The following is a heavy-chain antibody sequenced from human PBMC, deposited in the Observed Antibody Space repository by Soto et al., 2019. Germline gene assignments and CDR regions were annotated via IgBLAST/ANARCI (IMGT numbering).Heavy chain of an antibody. J-gene: IGHJ4*02. Sequence: QVQLQESGPGLVKPSQTLSLTCTVSGGSVSSDDHYWNWIRQPPGKGLEWIGYIFYSGGAFYNPSLQSRVTISVDTSNNQFSLKMKSVTAADTAVYYCARSPYSYGFNLWGQGTLVTVSS. CDR3: ARSPYSYGFNL. CDR2: IFYSGGA. V-gene: IGHV4-30-4*01. CDR1: GGSVSSDDHY. D-gene: IGHD5-18*01.